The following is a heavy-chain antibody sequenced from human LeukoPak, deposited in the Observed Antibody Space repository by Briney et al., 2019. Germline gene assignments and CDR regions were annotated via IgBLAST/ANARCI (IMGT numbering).Heavy chain of an antibody. V-gene: IGHV3-23*01. CDR2: IIDSGDSS. D-gene: IGHD4-17*01. Sequence: QPGGSLRLSCAASGFTFSSYAMSWVRQAPGKGLDWVSSIIDSGDSSAYADSVKGRFIISRDNSNNMLYLQMNSLRAEDTAVYYCAKDGVTTPYYFDYWGQGTLVTVSS. CDR1: GFTFSSYA. J-gene: IGHJ4*02. CDR3: AKDGVTTPYYFDY.